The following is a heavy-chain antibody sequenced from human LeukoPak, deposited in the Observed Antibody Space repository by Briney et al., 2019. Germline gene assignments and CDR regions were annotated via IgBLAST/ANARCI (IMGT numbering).Heavy chain of an antibody. D-gene: IGHD2-15*01. CDR2: IWYDGSNK. V-gene: IGHV3-33*01. Sequence: GGSLRLSCAASGFTFSSYGMHWVRQAPGKGLEWVAVIWYDGSNKYYADSVKGRFTISRDNSKNTLYLQMNSLRAEDTAVYYCARAHCSGGSCYHRVDYWGQGTLVTVSS. J-gene: IGHJ4*02. CDR3: ARAHCSGGSCYHRVDY. CDR1: GFTFSSYG.